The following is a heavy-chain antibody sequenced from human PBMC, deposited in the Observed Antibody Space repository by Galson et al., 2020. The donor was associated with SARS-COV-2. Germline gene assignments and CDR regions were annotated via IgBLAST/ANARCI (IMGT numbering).Heavy chain of an antibody. Sequence: ASETLSLTCTVSGDSISTPSYYWGWIGQPPGKGLEWMGSIFLVGSTYHTPSLKSRVTISVDTSKNQFSLKMSSVTAADTAVYYCARQNRIMGGYYGPFDLWGQGTMVTVSS. CDR3: ARQNRIMGGYYGPFDL. CDR1: GDSISTPSYY. V-gene: IGHV4-39*01. D-gene: IGHD1-26*01. J-gene: IGHJ3*01. CDR2: IFLVGST.